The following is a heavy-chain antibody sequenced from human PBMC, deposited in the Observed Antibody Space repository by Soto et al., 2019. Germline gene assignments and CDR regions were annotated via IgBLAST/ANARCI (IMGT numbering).Heavy chain of an antibody. J-gene: IGHJ4*02. CDR1: GASITSTTYF. V-gene: IGHV4-39*01. CDR3: AKNLPRTGRFDY. CDR2: IYYSGKT. Sequence: PETLSLTCSLSGASITSTTYFWAWIRQPPGKGLEWVGSIYYSGKTRYNPSLKSRATISVDRSRNQFSLQVSSVTAADTAGYYCAKNLPRTGRFDYWGQGPVVT.